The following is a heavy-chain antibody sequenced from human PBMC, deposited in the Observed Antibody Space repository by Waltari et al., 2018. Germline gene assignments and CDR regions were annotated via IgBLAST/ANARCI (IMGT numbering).Heavy chain of an antibody. J-gene: IGHJ5*02. V-gene: IGHV1-18*01. Sequence: QVQLVQSGAEVKKPGASVKVSCKASGYTFTSYGISGVRQAHGQGLEWMGGVGSDNGNTNYAQKLPGRGPMTTDTSTSTAYMELRSLRSDDTAVYYCARGSAPLSGWFDPWGQGTLVTVSS. CDR2: VGSDNGNT. CDR1: GYTFTSYG. CDR3: ARGSAPLSGWFDP.